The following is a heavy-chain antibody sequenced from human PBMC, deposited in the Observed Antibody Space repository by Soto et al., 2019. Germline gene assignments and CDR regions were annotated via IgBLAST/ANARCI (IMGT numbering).Heavy chain of an antibody. V-gene: IGHV5-51*01. CDR1: GYSFTSYW. CDR2: IYPGDSDT. CDR3: ARCGSSTSCYGDYFDY. D-gene: IGHD2-2*01. J-gene: IGHJ4*02. Sequence: LGESLKISFKGSGYSFTSYWIGWVRQMPGKGLEWMGIIYPGDSDTRYSPSFQGQVTISADKSISTAYLQWSSLKASDTAMYYCARCGSSTSCYGDYFDYWGQGTLVTVSS.